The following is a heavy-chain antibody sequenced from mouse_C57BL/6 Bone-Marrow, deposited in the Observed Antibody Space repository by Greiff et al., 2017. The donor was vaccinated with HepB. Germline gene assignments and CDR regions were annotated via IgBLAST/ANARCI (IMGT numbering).Heavy chain of an antibody. Sequence: QVQLQQPGAELVKPGASVKMSCKASGYTFTSYGISWVKQRTGQGLEWIGEIYPRSGNTYYNEKFKGKATLTADKSSSTAYMELRSLTSEDSAVYFCATYDYVFDYWGQGTTLTVSS. D-gene: IGHD2-4*01. CDR2: IYPRSGNT. J-gene: IGHJ2*01. V-gene: IGHV1-81*01. CDR1: GYTFTSYG. CDR3: ATYDYVFDY.